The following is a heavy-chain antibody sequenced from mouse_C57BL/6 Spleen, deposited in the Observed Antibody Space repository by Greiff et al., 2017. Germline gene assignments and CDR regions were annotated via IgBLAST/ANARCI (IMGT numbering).Heavy chain of an antibody. J-gene: IGHJ4*01. CDR3: ARRAMDY. V-gene: IGHV5-17*01. CDR1: GFTFSDYG. CDR2: ISSGSSTT. Sequence: EVQRVEPGGGLVKPGGSLKLSCAASGFTFSDYGMHWVRQAPEKGLEWVAYISSGSSTTYYADKVKGRFTFARDNATNDLFLRMTSPGSEDTAMYYCARRAMDYGGQGTSVTVSS.